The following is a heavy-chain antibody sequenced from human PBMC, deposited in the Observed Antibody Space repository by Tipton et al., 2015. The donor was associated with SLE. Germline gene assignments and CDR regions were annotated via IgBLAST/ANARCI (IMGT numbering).Heavy chain of an antibody. D-gene: IGHD3-9*01. Sequence: TLSLTCAVYGGSFSGYYWSWIRQPPGKGLEWIGEINHSGSTNYNPSLKSRVTISVDTSKNQFSLKLSPVTAADTAVYYCARDFARGSGYVYWGHGILVTVSS. J-gene: IGHJ4*01. CDR3: ARDFARGSGYVY. CDR2: INHSGST. CDR1: GGSFSGYY. V-gene: IGHV4-34*01.